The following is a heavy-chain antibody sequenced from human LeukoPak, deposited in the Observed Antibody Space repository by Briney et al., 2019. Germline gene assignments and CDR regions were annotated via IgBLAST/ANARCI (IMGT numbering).Heavy chain of an antibody. J-gene: IGHJ4*02. CDR1: GGTFSSYA. D-gene: IGHD3-22*01. CDR3: ARGGALYYDSSGYYLT. Sequence: SVKVSCKASGGTFSSYAISWVRQAPGQGLEWMGGIIPIFGTANYAQKFQGRVTITAEESTSTAYMELSSPRSEDTAVYYCARGGALYYDSSGYYLTWGQGTLVTVSS. CDR2: IIPIFGTA. V-gene: IGHV1-69*13.